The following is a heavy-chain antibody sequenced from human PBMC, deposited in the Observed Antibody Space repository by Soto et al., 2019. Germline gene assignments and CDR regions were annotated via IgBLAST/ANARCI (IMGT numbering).Heavy chain of an antibody. CDR2: ISDSATTT. J-gene: IGHJ4*02. CDR3: ARGYVGSWSHFDS. CDR1: GFTFNNYA. D-gene: IGHD2-15*01. V-gene: IGHV3-23*01. Sequence: EDQLLESGGGSAQPGGSLRLSCVASGFTFNNYAMNWVRQAPGKGLEWVPSISDSATTTYYADSVKGRFTISRDNSKNTLHLQMNSLRAEDTAVYFCARGYVGSWSHFDSWGQGTLVTVSS.